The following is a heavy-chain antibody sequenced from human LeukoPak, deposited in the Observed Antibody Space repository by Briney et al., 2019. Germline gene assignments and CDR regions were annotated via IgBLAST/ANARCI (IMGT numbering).Heavy chain of an antibody. CDR3: ASLCSGGSCYEGG. J-gene: IGHJ4*02. D-gene: IGHD2-15*01. CDR1: GYTFTGYY. V-gene: IGHV1-2*02. Sequence: ASVTVSCKASGYTFTGYYMHWVRQAPGQGLEWMGWINPNSGGTNYAQKFQGRVSMTRDTSISTAHMELSRLRSDDTAVYYCASLCSGGSCYEGGWGQGTLVTVSS. CDR2: INPNSGGT.